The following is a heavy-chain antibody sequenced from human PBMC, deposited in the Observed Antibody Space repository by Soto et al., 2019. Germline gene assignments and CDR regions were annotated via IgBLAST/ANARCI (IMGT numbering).Heavy chain of an antibody. Sequence: EGQLVESGGGLVQPGGSLRLSCAASGLTFSSYSMNWVRQAPGKGLEWVSYISSGSTIYYADSVEGRFTISRDNANNSLYLQMNSLRAEDTAVYYWTRGWRGATFDYWCQGTLVTVSS. D-gene: IGHD3-3*01. CDR3: TRGWRGATFDY. J-gene: IGHJ4*02. V-gene: IGHV3-48*01. CDR1: GLTFSSYS. CDR2: ISSGSTI.